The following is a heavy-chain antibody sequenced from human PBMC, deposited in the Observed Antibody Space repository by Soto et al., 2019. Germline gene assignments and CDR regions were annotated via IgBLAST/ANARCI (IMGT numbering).Heavy chain of an antibody. CDR3: ARAEFKSVWFPYDS. Sequence: PSETLSLTCTVSGGSISSDGYYWSWIRQHPGKGLEWIGYIYHSGSTYYNPSLKSRVTISVDRSKNQFSLKLSSVTAADTALYFCARAEFKSVWFPYDSWGQGAPVTVS. V-gene: IGHV4-30-2*01. J-gene: IGHJ5*02. CDR2: IYHSGST. D-gene: IGHD6-19*01. CDR1: GGSISSDGYY.